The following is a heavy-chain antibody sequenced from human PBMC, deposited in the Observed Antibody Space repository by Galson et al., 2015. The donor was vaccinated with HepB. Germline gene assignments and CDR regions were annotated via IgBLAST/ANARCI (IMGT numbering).Heavy chain of an antibody. V-gene: IGHV1-69*04. CDR3: ARVAVAGQGGDLGYYYYYGMDV. D-gene: IGHD6-19*01. Sequence: SVKVPCKASGGTFSSYAISWVRQAPGQGLEWMGRIIPILGIANYAQKFQGRVTITADKATSTAYMELSSLRSEDTAVYYCARVAVAGQGGDLGYYYYYGMDVWGQGTTVTVSS. J-gene: IGHJ6*02. CDR1: GGTFSSYA. CDR2: IIPILGIA.